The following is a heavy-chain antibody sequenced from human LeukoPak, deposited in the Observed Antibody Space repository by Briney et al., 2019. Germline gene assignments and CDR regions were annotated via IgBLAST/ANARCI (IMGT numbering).Heavy chain of an antibody. CDR1: GYTFTSYG. CDR2: ISAYNGNT. Sequence: ASVKASCKASGYTFTSYGISWVRQAPGQGLEWMGWISAYNGNTKYAQKLQGRVTMTTDTSTSPAYMELRSLRSDDTAVYYCARDSTPYHYYDSSGYYEDYWGQGTLVTVSS. CDR3: ARDSTPYHYYDSSGYYEDY. J-gene: IGHJ4*02. D-gene: IGHD3-22*01. V-gene: IGHV1-18*01.